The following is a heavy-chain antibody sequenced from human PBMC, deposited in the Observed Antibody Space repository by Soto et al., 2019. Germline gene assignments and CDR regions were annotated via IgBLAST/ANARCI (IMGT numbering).Heavy chain of an antibody. V-gene: IGHV3-30-3*01. D-gene: IGHD6-13*01. CDR3: ARDGMGAAAGNEASYAFDI. Sequence: QVQLVESGGGVVQPGRSLRLACAASVFTFSSYAMHWVRQAPGKGLEWVAVISYDGSNKYYADSVKGRFTISRDNSKNTLYRQMNSLRAEDTAVYYCARDGMGAAAGNEASYAFDIWGQGTMVTVSS. J-gene: IGHJ3*02. CDR1: VFTFSSYA. CDR2: ISYDGSNK.